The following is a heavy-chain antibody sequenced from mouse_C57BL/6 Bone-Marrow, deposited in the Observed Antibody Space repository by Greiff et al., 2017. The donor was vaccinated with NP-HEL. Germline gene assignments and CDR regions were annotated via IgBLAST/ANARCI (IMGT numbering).Heavy chain of an antibody. CDR2: IDPNSGGT. J-gene: IGHJ2*01. V-gene: IGHV1-72*01. Sequence: VQLQQPGAELVKPGASVKLSCKASGYTFTSYWMHWVKQRPGRGLEWIGRIDPNSGGTKYNEKFKSKATLTVDKPSSTAYMQLSILSSEDSAVYYCARYYYSNSGYYFDYWGQGTTLTVSS. CDR1: GYTFTSYW. D-gene: IGHD2-5*01. CDR3: ARYYYSNSGYYFDY.